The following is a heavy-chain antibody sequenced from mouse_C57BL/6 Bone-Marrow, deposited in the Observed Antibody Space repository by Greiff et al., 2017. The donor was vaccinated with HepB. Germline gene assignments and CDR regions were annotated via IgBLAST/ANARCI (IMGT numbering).Heavy chain of an antibody. Sequence: VQLQQSGPELVKPGASVKISCKASGYSFTDYNMNWVKQSNGKSLEWIGVINPNDGTTSYNQKFKGKATLTVDQSSSTAYMQINSLTSEDSAVYYCETITTVVPRWYYDVWGRGNTVTVSS. D-gene: IGHD1-1*01. CDR2: INPNDGTT. CDR3: ETITTVVPRWYYDV. V-gene: IGHV1-39*01. J-gene: IGHJ1*03. CDR1: GYSFTDYN.